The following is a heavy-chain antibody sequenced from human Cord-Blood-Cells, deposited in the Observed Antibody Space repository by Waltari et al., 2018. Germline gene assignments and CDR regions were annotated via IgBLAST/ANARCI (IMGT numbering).Heavy chain of an antibody. CDR2: FDPEDWET. J-gene: IGHJ4*02. V-gene: IGHV1-24*01. CDR3: ATGVGATKTGNY. CDR1: GYTLTELS. Sequence: QVQLVQSGAEVKKPGASVKVSCKVSGYTLTELSMHWLRQAPGKGLEWKGGFDPEDWETIYAQKFHGRVTMTEDTSTGTAYMELSSLRSEDTAVYYCATGVGATKTGNYWGQGTLVTVSS. D-gene: IGHD1-26*01.